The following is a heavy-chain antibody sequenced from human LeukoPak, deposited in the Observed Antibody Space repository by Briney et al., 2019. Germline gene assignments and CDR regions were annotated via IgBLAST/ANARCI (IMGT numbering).Heavy chain of an antibody. V-gene: IGHV3-7*01. Sequence: GGSLRLSCVGSGFTFNNYWMTWAREAPGKGLEWVANIKQDGSEKYYGDSVKGRFTISRDNAKNSLYLQMNSLRVEDTAVYYCRRSPLYGMDVWGQGTTVTVAS. CDR2: IKQDGSEK. CDR3: RRSPLYGMDV. J-gene: IGHJ6*02. CDR1: GFTFNNYW.